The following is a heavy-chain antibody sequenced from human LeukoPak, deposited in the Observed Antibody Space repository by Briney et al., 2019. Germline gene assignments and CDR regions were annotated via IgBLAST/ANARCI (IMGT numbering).Heavy chain of an antibody. V-gene: IGHV3-23*01. CDR3: AKTSDPGYSSSWYAYYFDY. Sequence: PGGSLRLSCAASGFTFSNYAMNWVRQAPGKGLEWVSGISGSGGSTYYADSVKGRFTISRDNPKNTLYLQMNSLRAEDTAVYYCAKTSDPGYSSSWYAYYFDYWGQGTLVTVSS. D-gene: IGHD6-13*01. CDR2: ISGSGGST. CDR1: GFTFSNYA. J-gene: IGHJ4*02.